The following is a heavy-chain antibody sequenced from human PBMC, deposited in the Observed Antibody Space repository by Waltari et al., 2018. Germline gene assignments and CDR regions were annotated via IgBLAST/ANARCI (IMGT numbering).Heavy chain of an antibody. CDR3: ARGVYSGSAY. Sequence: EVQLVESGGGLVQPGGSLRLSCAASGIILSSYWMHWVRQAPGKGLVWVSRSNSEGSITSYADSVKGRFTISRDNAKNTLYLQMNSLRAEDTAVYYSARGVYSGSAYWGQGTLVTVSS. CDR1: GIILSSYW. V-gene: IGHV3-74*01. D-gene: IGHD1-26*01. J-gene: IGHJ4*02. CDR2: SNSEGSIT.